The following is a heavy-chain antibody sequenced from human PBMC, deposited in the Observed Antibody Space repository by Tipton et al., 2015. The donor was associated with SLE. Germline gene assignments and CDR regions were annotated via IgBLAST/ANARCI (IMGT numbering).Heavy chain of an antibody. J-gene: IGHJ4*02. CDR2: VCNSVNI. CDR3: ARDGYSSGWDGDFDY. Sequence: TLSLTCTVSGASVSSYCWNWIRQSPGKGLEWVGCVCNSVNIHHNPSLRGRVTMSVDTSKNQFSLKLSSVTAADTAVYYCARDGYSSGWDGDFDYWGQGILVTVSS. CDR1: GASVSSYC. D-gene: IGHD6-19*01. V-gene: IGHV4-4*08.